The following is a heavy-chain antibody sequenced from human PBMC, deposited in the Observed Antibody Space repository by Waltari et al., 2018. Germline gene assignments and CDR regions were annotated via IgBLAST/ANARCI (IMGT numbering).Heavy chain of an antibody. CDR2: INGGNGQV. CDR1: RNDFAAYA. V-gene: IGHV1-3*01. J-gene: IGHJ4*02. D-gene: IGHD3-10*01. Sequence: QVQLVQSGAEVKKPGASVTVSCKASRNDFAAYAIHWVRQAPGQRLEWMGWINGGNGQVKYAQRCQDRLTITRDTSVTTAHLEVRRLTSEDTAIYYCASGPSPDFGRYWGQGTLVTVSS. CDR3: ASGPSPDFGRY.